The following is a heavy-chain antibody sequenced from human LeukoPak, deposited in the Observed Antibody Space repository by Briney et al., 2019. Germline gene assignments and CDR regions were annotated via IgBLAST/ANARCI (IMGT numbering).Heavy chain of an antibody. CDR1: GFSFSIYF. D-gene: IGHD3-22*01. V-gene: IGHV3-23*01. CDR2: ISGSGGST. Sequence: GGSLRLSCAASGFSFSIYFMNWVRQAPGKGLEWVSAISGSGGSTYYADSVKGRFTISRENSKNTLYLQMNSLRAEDTAVYYCAKVGSRGYDSSGYFYWGQGTLVTVSS. CDR3: AKVGSRGYDSSGYFY. J-gene: IGHJ4*02.